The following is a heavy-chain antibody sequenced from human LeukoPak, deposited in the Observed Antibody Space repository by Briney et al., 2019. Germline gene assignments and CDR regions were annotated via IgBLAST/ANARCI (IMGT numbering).Heavy chain of an antibody. V-gene: IGHV1-58*02. J-gene: IGHJ4*02. Sequence: SVKVSCKASGYTFSDYAMHWVRQAPGQRFEWIGWIVVGSGNTNYAQKFQERVTITRDMSTSTAYMELSSLRSEGTAVYYCAAGTSIAADDYWGQGTLVTVSS. CDR2: IVVGSGNT. CDR1: GYTFSDYA. CDR3: AAGTSIAADDY. D-gene: IGHD6-6*01.